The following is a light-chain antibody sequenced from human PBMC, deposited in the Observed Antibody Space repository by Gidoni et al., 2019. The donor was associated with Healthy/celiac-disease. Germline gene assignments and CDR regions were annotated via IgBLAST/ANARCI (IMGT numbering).Light chain of an antibody. CDR3: QQYGSSPCS. CDR2: GAS. V-gene: IGKV3-20*01. CDR1: QSVSSSY. Sequence: EIVLTQSPGTLSLSPGESATLSCRASQSVSSSYLAWYQQNPGQAPRLLIYGASSRATGIPDRFSGSGSGTDFTLTISRLEPEDFAVYYCQQYGSSPCSFGQGTKLEIK. J-gene: IGKJ2*04.